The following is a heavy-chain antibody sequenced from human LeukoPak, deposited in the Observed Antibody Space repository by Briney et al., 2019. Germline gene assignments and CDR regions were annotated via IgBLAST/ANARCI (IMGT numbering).Heavy chain of an antibody. CDR3: AKSRSSSSASCYNY. CDR2: ISGSGGST. J-gene: IGHJ4*02. D-gene: IGHD2-2*02. Sequence: GGSLRLSCAASGFTFSSYAMSWVRQAPGKGLEWVSAISGSGGSTYYADSVKGRFTISRDNSKNTLYLQMNSLRAEDTAVYYCAKSRSSSSASCYNYWGQGTLVTVSS. CDR1: GFTFSSYA. V-gene: IGHV3-23*01.